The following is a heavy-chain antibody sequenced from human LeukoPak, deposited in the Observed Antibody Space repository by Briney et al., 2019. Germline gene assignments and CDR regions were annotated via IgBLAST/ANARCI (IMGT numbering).Heavy chain of an antibody. CDR1: GFTFSTSA. J-gene: IGHJ4*02. D-gene: IGHD6-13*01. Sequence: GGSLRLSCAASGFTFSTSAMSWVRQAPGQGLEWVSTISDTGGSTYYADSVKGRFTISRDNSKNTLYLQMHILRAEDTAVYYCAKIRRQLVPFDYWGQGTLVTVSS. CDR3: AKIRRQLVPFDY. V-gene: IGHV3-23*01. CDR2: ISDTGGST.